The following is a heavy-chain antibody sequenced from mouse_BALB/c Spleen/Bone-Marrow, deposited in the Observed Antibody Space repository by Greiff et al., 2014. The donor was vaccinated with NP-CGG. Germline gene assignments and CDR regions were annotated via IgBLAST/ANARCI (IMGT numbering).Heavy chain of an antibody. Sequence: DVMLVESGGGLVKPGGSLKLSCAASGFTFSTYAMSWVRQTPEKRLEWVASIYSGGSTYYPDSVKGRFTISRDNARNILYLQMNSLRSVDTAMYYCARRYYGYWYFDVWGAGTTVTVSS. V-gene: IGHV5-6-5*01. CDR2: IYSGGST. D-gene: IGHD1-1*01. J-gene: IGHJ1*01. CDR1: GFTFSTYA. CDR3: ARRYYGYWYFDV.